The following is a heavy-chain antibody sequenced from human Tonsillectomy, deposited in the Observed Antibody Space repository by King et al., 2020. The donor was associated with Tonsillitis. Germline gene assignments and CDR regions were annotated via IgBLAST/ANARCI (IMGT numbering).Heavy chain of an antibody. V-gene: IGHV3-7*03. CDR1: GFTIRMFW. Sequence: VQLVESGGGLARPGGSLRLSCEASGFTIRMFWMSWVRQAPGKGLEWVANIELDGNDKYYVDSVEGRFAVPRDNARNSLFLEMNSLRAEDTAIYFCARLNYHHYLDIWGQGTLVTVSS. D-gene: IGHD1-7*01. CDR3: ARLNYHHYLDI. CDR2: IELDGNDK. J-gene: IGHJ4*02.